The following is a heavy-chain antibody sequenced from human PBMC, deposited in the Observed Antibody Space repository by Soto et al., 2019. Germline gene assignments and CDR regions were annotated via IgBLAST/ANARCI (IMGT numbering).Heavy chain of an antibody. Sequence: EVQLVETGGGLIQPGGSLRLSCAASGFTVSSNYMSWVRQAPGKGLEWVSVIYSGGSTYYADSVKGRFTISRDNSKNTLYLQMNSLRAEDTAVYYCARELYSSCWYGALDYWGQGTLVTVSS. V-gene: IGHV3-53*02. J-gene: IGHJ4*02. D-gene: IGHD6-19*01. CDR2: IYSGGST. CDR1: GFTVSSNY. CDR3: ARELYSSCWYGALDY.